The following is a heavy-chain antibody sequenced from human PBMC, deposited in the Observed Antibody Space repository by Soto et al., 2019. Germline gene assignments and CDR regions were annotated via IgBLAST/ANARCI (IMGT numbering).Heavy chain of an antibody. CDR2: IKQDGSEK. CDR1: GFTFTSYW. J-gene: IGHJ6*03. CDR3: ARVDTAMPDMDV. V-gene: IGHV3-7*01. Sequence: GRSLRLSCAASGFTFTSYWMSWVRQAPGKGLEWVANIKQDGSEKYYVDSVKGRFTISRDNAKNSLYLQMNSLRAEDTAVYYCARVDTAMPDMDVWGKGTTVTVSS. D-gene: IGHD5-18*01.